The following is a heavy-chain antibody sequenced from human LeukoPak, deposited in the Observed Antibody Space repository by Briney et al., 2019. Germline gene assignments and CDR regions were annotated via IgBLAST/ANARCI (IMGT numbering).Heavy chain of an antibody. Sequence: SETLSLTCTVSGGSISSYYWSWIRQPAGKGLEWIGRIYTSGSTNYNPSLKSRVTISVDTSKNQFSLKLSSVTAADTAVYYCARGPLYYDFWSGKLPGGAFDIWGQGTMVTVSS. V-gene: IGHV4-4*07. D-gene: IGHD3-3*01. CDR3: ARGPLYYDFWSGKLPGGAFDI. CDR1: GGSISSYY. CDR2: IYTSGST. J-gene: IGHJ3*02.